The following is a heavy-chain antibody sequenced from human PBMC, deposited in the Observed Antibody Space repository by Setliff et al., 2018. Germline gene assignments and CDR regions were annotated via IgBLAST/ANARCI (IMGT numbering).Heavy chain of an antibody. CDR3: ARGRPPLVGDY. CDR1: GGSFSDYY. D-gene: IGHD2-2*01. J-gene: IGHJ4*02. V-gene: IGHV4-34*01. CDR2: INHSGST. Sequence: PSETLSLTCTVYGGSFSDYYWGWIRQPPGKGLEWIAEINHSGSTNYNPSLKSRVTISVDTSRNQFSLKLSSVTAADTAVYYCARGRPPLVGDYWGQGTLVTVS.